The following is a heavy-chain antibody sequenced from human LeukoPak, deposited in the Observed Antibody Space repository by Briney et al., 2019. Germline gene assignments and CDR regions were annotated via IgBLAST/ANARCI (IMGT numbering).Heavy chain of an antibody. CDR3: ARVVPTRQWLVRAYYYYYGMDV. CDR1: GGTFSSYA. D-gene: IGHD6-19*01. CDR2: IIPIFGTA. V-gene: IGHV1-69*13. J-gene: IGHJ6*02. Sequence: SVKVSCKASGGTFSSYAISWVRQAPGQGLEWMGGIIPIFGTANYAQKFQGRVTITADESTSTAYMEPRRLRSEDTAVYYCARVVPTRQWLVRAYYYYYGMDVWGQGTTVTVSS.